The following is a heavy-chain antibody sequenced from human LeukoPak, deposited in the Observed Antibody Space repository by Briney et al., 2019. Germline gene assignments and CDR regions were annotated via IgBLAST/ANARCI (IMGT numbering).Heavy chain of an antibody. J-gene: IGHJ4*02. D-gene: IGHD2-2*01. CDR2: INHSGIT. CDR1: SYSITSSYSSTSSYY. Sequence: SETLSLTCDVSSYSITSSYSSTSSYYWGWIRQPPGKGLEWIGSINHSGITFNNPSLKSRVTISVDTSKNQFSLKLTSVTAADTAFYYCARDVPSGHFDYWGQGALVTVSS. CDR3: ARDVPSGHFDY. V-gene: IGHV4-38-2*02.